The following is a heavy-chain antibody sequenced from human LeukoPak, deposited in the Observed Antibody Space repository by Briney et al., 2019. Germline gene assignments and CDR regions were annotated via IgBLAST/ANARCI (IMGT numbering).Heavy chain of an antibody. CDR2: VYYTGSA. V-gene: IGHV4-61*01. Sequence: SETLSLTCTVSGGSVSNGNFYWSWLRQPPGKPLEWIGYVYYTGSAYYNPSLEGRVTISVDTSKNQFSVRLSSVTAADTAMYYCARSQNYYGSGDYWSQGTLVTVSS. J-gene: IGHJ4*02. CDR1: GGSVSNGNFY. CDR3: ARSQNYYGSGDY. D-gene: IGHD3-10*01.